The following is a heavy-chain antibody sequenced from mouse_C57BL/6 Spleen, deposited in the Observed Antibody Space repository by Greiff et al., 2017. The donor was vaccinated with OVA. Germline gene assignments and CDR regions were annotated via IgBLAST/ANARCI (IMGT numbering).Heavy chain of an antibody. Sequence: VQLQQPGAELVKPGASVKMSCKASGYTFTSYWITWVKQRPGQGLEWIGDIYPGSGSTNYNEKFKSKATLTVDTSSSTAYMQVSSLTSEDSAVYYCARTTVVATGAMDYWGQGTSVTVSS. D-gene: IGHD1-1*01. CDR2: IYPGSGST. V-gene: IGHV1-55*01. J-gene: IGHJ4*01. CDR1: GYTFTSYW. CDR3: ARTTVVATGAMDY.